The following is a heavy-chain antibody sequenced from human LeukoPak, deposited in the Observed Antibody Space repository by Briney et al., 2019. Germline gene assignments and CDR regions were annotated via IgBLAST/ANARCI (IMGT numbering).Heavy chain of an antibody. D-gene: IGHD2-2*01. CDR1: GYTFTSYD. Sequence: GASVKVSCKASGYTFTSYDINWVRQATGQGLEWMGWMNPNSGNTGYAQKFQGRVTMTRNTSISTAYMELSSLRSEDTAVYYCARGPRAAASHGGGYYYYGMDVWGQGTTVTVSS. CDR2: MNPNSGNT. CDR3: ARGPRAAASHGGGYYYYGMDV. V-gene: IGHV1-8*01. J-gene: IGHJ6*02.